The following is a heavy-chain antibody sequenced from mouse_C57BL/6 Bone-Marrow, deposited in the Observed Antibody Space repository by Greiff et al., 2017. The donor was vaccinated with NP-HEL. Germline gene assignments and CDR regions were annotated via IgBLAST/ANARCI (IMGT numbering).Heavy chain of an antibody. V-gene: IGHV1-50*01. D-gene: IGHD1-1*01. CDR3: ARGDYGSRRFDY. CDR2: IDPSDSYT. Sequence: QVQLQQSGAELVKPGASVKLSCKASGYTFTSYWIQWVKQRPGQGLEWIGEIDPSDSYTNYNQKFKGKATLTVDTSSSTAYMQLSSLTSEDSAVYYCARGDYGSRRFDYWGQGTTLTVSS. J-gene: IGHJ2*01. CDR1: GYTFTSYW.